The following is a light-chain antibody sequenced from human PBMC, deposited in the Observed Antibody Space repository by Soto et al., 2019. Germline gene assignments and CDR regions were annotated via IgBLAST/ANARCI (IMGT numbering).Light chain of an antibody. Sequence: DIQMTQSPSSLSASVGDTVTLTCRASQSIASYLNWYQQKPGKAPKFLIYAASTLQSGVPSRFSGSGSGTDFTLTISSLQPEDFATYFCQQSYSTPITFGQGTRLEIK. V-gene: IGKV1-39*01. CDR3: QQSYSTPIT. J-gene: IGKJ5*01. CDR2: AAS. CDR1: QSIASY.